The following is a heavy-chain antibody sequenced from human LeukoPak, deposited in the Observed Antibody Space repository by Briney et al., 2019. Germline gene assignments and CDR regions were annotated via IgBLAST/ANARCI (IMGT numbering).Heavy chain of an antibody. CDR2: IYYSGNT. Sequence: PSETLSLTCTVSGGSISTYYWSWIRQPPGKGLEWIGSIYYSGNTYYNASLKSQVSISIDTSKNQFSLRLTSVTAADTAVYYCARQTGSGLFILPGGQGTLVTVSS. V-gene: IGHV4-59*04. J-gene: IGHJ4*02. CDR1: GGSISTYY. D-gene: IGHD3/OR15-3a*01. CDR3: ARQTGSGLFILP.